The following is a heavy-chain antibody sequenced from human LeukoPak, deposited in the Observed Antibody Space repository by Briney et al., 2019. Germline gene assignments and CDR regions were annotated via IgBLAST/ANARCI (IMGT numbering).Heavy chain of an antibody. Sequence: GRSLRLSCAASGFTFSSYAMHWVRQAPGKGLEWVSAISDSAYSTFYADSAKGRFTISRDDSQYTLYLQMNSLRAEDTAVYYCAKDYPALGYCTTSTCSFFDYWGQGILVTVSS. CDR1: GFTFSSYA. J-gene: IGHJ4*02. V-gene: IGHV3-23*01. CDR3: AKDYPALGYCTTSTCSFFDY. CDR2: ISDSAYST. D-gene: IGHD2-2*01.